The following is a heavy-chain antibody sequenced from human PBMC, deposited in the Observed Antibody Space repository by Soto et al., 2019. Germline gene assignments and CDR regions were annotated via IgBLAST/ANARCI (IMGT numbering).Heavy chain of an antibody. Sequence: ASVKVSCKASGYTFTNFGISWVRQAPGQGLEWMGWISAYNGNTNYAQNFQGRVTITRDTSASTAYMELSSLRSEDTAVYYCARSPGYSFGDYWGQGTLVTVSS. J-gene: IGHJ4*02. CDR3: ARSPGYSFGDY. CDR1: GYTFTNFG. D-gene: IGHD5-18*01. CDR2: ISAYNGNT. V-gene: IGHV1-18*01.